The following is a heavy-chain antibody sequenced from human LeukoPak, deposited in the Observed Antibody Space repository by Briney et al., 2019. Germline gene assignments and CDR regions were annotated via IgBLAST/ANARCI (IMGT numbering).Heavy chain of an antibody. CDR1: GGSISSYY. D-gene: IGHD3-10*01. CDR2: IYYSGST. V-gene: IGHV4-59*01. J-gene: IGHJ4*02. CDR3: ARSDGELFSDY. Sequence: PETLSLTCTVSGGSISSYYWSWIRQPPGKGLEWIGYIYYSGSTNYNPSLKSRVTISVDTSKNQFSLKLSSVTAADTAVYYCARSDGELFSDYWGQGTLVTVSS.